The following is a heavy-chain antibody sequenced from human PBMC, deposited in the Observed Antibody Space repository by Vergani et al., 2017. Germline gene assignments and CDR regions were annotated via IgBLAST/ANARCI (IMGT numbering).Heavy chain of an antibody. D-gene: IGHD4-23*01. CDR3: TRGGNSGYYYGMDV. CDR2: IRSKANSYAT. V-gene: IGHV3-73*02. Sequence: EVQLVESGGGLVQPGGSLKLSCAASGFTFSGSAMHWVRQASGKGLEWVGRIRSKANSYATAYAASVKGRFTISRDDSKNTAYLQMNSLKTEDTAMYYCTRGGNSGYYYGMDVWGQGTTVTVSS. CDR1: GFTFSGSA. J-gene: IGHJ6*02.